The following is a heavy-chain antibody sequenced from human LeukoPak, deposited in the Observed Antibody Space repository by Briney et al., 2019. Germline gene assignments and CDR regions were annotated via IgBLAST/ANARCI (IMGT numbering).Heavy chain of an antibody. V-gene: IGHV3-53*01. J-gene: IGHJ4*02. CDR3: ARSLHTAMALFDY. Sequence: GGPLRLSCAASGFTVNNNYASWVRQAPGKGLEWVSLISTDYSTYYADSVKGRFTISRDNSKNTLYLQMNSLRAEDAAIYYCARSLHTAMALFDYWGQGTLVTVSS. CDR2: ISTDYST. D-gene: IGHD5-18*01. CDR1: GFTVNNNY.